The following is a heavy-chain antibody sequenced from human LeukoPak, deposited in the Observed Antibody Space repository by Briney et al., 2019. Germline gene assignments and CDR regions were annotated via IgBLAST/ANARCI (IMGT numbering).Heavy chain of an antibody. CDR2: ISWDGGST. V-gene: IGHV3-43*01. CDR1: GFTFDDYT. J-gene: IGHJ6*02. CDR3: AKDKGADTAMVYYYYGMDV. Sequence: GGSLRLSCAASGFTFDDYTMHCVRQAPGKGLEWVSLISWDGGSTYYADSVKGRFTISRDNSKNSLYLQMNSLRTEDTALYYCAKDKGADTAMVYYYYGMDVWGQGTTVTVSS. D-gene: IGHD5-18*01.